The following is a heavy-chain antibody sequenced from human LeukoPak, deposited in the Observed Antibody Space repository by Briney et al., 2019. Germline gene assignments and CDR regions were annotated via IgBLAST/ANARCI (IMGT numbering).Heavy chain of an antibody. J-gene: IGHJ4*02. Sequence: SSETLSLTCTVSGYSISSGYYWGWIRQPPGKGLEWIGSIYHSGSTYYNPSLKSRVTISVDTSKNQFSLKLSSVTAADTAVYYCASVGGLYYDYVWGSYRNFDYWGQGTLVTVSS. CDR2: IYHSGST. D-gene: IGHD3-16*02. CDR3: ASVGGLYYDYVWGSYRNFDY. CDR1: GYSISSGYY. V-gene: IGHV4-38-2*02.